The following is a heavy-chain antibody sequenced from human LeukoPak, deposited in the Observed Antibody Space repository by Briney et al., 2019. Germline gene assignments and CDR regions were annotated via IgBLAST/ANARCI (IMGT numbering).Heavy chain of an antibody. CDR1: GFTFSSYA. D-gene: IGHD3-10*01. CDR3: AKDAEPYYYGSGSNYFDY. Sequence: GGSLRLSCAASGFTFSSYAMSWVRQAPGKGLEWVSAISGSGGSTYYADSVKGRFTISRGHSKNTLYLQMNSLRAEDTAVYYCAKDAEPYYYGSGSNYFDYWGQGTLVTVSS. CDR2: ISGSGGST. V-gene: IGHV3-23*01. J-gene: IGHJ4*02.